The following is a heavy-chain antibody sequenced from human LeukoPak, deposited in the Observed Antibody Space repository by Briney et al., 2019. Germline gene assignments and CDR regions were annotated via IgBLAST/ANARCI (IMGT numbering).Heavy chain of an antibody. V-gene: IGHV4-39*01. D-gene: IGHD3-10*01. J-gene: IGHJ4*02. CDR3: ARLLWFGELSTSFDY. CDR1: GGSIRSSSYY. Sequence: SETLSFTCTVSGGSIRSSSYYWGWIRQPPGKGVEWIGNIYYSGSTYYNPSFKSRVTISVDTSKNQFSPKMRSVTAADTAVYYCARLLWFGELSTSFDYWGQGTLVTVSS. CDR2: IYYSGST.